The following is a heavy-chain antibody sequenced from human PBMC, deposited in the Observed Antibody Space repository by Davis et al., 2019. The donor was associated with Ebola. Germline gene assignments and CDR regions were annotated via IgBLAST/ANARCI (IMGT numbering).Heavy chain of an antibody. J-gene: IGHJ5*02. Sequence: SVKVSCKASGGTFSSYTISWVRQAPGQGLEWMGRIIPILGIANYAQKFQGRVTITADKSTSTAYMELSSLRSEDTAVYYCARDADFGEYGWFDPWGQGTLVIVSS. CDR2: IIPILGIA. CDR1: GGTFSSYT. CDR3: ARDADFGEYGWFDP. V-gene: IGHV1-69*04. D-gene: IGHD4-17*01.